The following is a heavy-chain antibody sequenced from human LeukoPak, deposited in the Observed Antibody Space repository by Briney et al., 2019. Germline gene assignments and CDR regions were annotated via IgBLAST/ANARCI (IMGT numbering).Heavy chain of an antibody. Sequence: SETLSLTCTVSGGSISSYYWSWIRQPAGKGLEWIGRIYTSGSTNYNPSLKSRVTMSVDTSKNQFSLKLSSVTAADTAVYYCARGGDGYNVDYFDYWGQGTLVTVSS. CDR1: GGSISSYY. CDR3: ARGGDGYNVDYFDY. V-gene: IGHV4-4*07. CDR2: IYTSGST. D-gene: IGHD5-24*01. J-gene: IGHJ4*02.